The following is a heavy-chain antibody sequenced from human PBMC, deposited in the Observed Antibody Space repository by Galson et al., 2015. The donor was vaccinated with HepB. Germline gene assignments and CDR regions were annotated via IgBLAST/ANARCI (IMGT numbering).Heavy chain of an antibody. D-gene: IGHD3-22*01. CDR1: GFTFSSYA. V-gene: IGHV3-23*01. Sequence: SLRLSCAASGFTFSSYAMSWVRQAPGKGLEWVSAISGSGGCTYYADSVKGRFTISRDNSKNTLYLQMNSLRAEDTAVYYCAKRGYYYDSSGYVPDWGQGTLVTVSS. CDR2: ISGSGGCT. CDR3: AKRGYYYDSSGYVPD. J-gene: IGHJ4*02.